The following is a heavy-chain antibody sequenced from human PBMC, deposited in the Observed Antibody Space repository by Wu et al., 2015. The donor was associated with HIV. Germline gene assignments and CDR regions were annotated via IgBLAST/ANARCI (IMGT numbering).Heavy chain of an antibody. V-gene: IGHV1-46*01. J-gene: IGHJ4*02. CDR3: ARDQKEGFGAYKWTT. CDR1: GYTFTSYY. D-gene: IGHD3-10*01. CDR2: INPSGGST. Sequence: QVQLVQSGAEVKKPGASVKVSCKASGYTFTSYYMHWVRQAPGQGLEWMGIINPSGGSTSYAQKFQGRVTMTRDTSTSTVYMELSSLRSEDTAVYYCARDQKEGFGAYKWTTWGQGTLVTVSS.